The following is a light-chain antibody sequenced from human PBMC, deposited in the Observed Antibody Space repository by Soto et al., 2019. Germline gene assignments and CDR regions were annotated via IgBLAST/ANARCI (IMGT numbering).Light chain of an antibody. J-gene: IGKJ1*01. CDR2: HAS. Sequence: EIVLTQSPATLSVSPGASATLSCRASQCVSTDLAWYQQKPGQAPRVLIYHASTRAAGIPARFSGSGSGTDFTLTINSLQSEDFAVYYCQQYNSWPRTFGQGTKVEIK. CDR3: QQYNSWPRT. CDR1: QCVSTD. V-gene: IGKV3-15*01.